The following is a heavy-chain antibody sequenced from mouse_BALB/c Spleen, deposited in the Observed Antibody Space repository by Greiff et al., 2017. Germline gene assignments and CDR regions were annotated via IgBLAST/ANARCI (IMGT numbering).Heavy chain of an antibody. V-gene: IGHV5-17*02. CDR1: GFTFSSFG. CDR2: ISSGSSTI. CDR3: ARSPPHYGYAMDY. J-gene: IGHJ4*01. D-gene: IGHD1-1*01. Sequence: EVKLVESGGGLVQPGGSRKLSCAASGFTFSSFGMHWVRQAPEKGLEWVAYISSGSSTIYYADTVKGRFTISRDNPKNTLFLQMTSLRSEDTAMYYCARSPPHYGYAMDYWGQGTSVTVSS.